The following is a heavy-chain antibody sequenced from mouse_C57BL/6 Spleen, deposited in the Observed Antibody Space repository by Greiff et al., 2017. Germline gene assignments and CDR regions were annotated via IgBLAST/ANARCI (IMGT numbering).Heavy chain of an antibody. D-gene: IGHD1-1*01. J-gene: IGHJ3*01. CDR3: ARHGSYGSSPGWFAY. CDR2: IWSDGST. Sequence: QVQLQQSGPGLVAPSQSLSITCTVSGFSLTSYGVHWVRQPPGKGLEWLVVIWSDGSTTYNSALKSRLSISKDNSKSQVFLKMNSLQTDDTAMYXCARHGSYGSSPGWFAYWGQGTLVTVSA. V-gene: IGHV2-6-1*01. CDR1: GFSLTSYG.